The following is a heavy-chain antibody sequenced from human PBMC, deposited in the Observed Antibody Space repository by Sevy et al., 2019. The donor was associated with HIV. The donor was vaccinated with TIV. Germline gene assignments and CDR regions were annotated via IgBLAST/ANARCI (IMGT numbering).Heavy chain of an antibody. CDR3: AKDPNKYSSGWYEGPDY. CDR1: GFTFSCYG. Sequence: GGSLRLSCAASGFTFSCYGMHWVRQAPGKGLEWVAVISYDGSNKYYADSVKGRFTISRDNSKNTLYLQMNSLRAEDTAVYYCAKDPNKYSSGWYEGPDYWGQGTLVTVSS. D-gene: IGHD6-19*01. V-gene: IGHV3-30*18. J-gene: IGHJ4*02. CDR2: ISYDGSNK.